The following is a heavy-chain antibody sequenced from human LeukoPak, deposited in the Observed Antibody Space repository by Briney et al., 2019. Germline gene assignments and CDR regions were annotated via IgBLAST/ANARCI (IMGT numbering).Heavy chain of an antibody. CDR3: ARAKRYYYDSSGYYTDYDAFDI. V-gene: IGHV4-4*07. J-gene: IGHJ3*02. Sequence: SETLSLTCTVSGGSIGIYYWNWIRQPAGKGLEWIGRIYPSGSTNYNPSLKSRVTMSVDTSKNQFSLRLSSVTAADTAVYYCARAKRYYYDSSGYYTDYDAFDIWGQGTMVTVSS. D-gene: IGHD3-22*01. CDR2: IYPSGST. CDR1: GGSIGIYY.